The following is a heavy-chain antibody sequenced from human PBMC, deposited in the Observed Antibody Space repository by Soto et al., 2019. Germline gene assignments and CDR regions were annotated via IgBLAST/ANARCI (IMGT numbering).Heavy chain of an antibody. Sequence: XGSLRLSDAASGFTFSSYAMHWVRQAPGKGLEWVAVISYDGSNKYYADSVKGRFTISRDNSKNTLYLQMNSLRAEDTAVYYCARVPDWGQGTLVTVSS. CDR2: ISYDGSNK. CDR3: ARVPD. V-gene: IGHV3-30-3*01. J-gene: IGHJ4*02. CDR1: GFTFSSYA.